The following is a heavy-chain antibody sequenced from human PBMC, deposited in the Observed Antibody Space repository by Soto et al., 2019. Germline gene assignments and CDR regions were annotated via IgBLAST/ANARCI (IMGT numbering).Heavy chain of an antibody. J-gene: IGHJ5*02. CDR1: EFTVKNYE. CDR3: ARESSTTWSNL. Sequence: TIRVSCEASEFTVKNYEMKWVRQAPGKGLEWIAYISSSADIKYYADSVKGRFTIYRDNAKNSLYLQMNSLRAEDTAVYHCARESSTTWSNLWGQGTLVTVSS. V-gene: IGHV3-48*03. CDR2: ISSSADIK. D-gene: IGHD2-15*01.